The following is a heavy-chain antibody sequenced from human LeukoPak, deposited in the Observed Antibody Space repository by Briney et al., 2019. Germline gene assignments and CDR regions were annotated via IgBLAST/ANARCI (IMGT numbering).Heavy chain of an antibody. CDR2: INWNGGST. Sequence: GGSLRLSCAASGFTFDDYGMSWVRQAPGKGLEWVSGINWNGGSTGYADSVKGRFTISRDNSKNTLYLQMNSLRAEDTAVYYCAKPLSSGWPYYFDYWGQGTLVTVSS. CDR1: GFTFDDYG. CDR3: AKPLSSGWPYYFDY. V-gene: IGHV3-20*04. D-gene: IGHD6-19*01. J-gene: IGHJ4*02.